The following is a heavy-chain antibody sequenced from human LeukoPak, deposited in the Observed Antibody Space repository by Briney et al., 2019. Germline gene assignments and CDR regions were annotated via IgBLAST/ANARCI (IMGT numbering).Heavy chain of an antibody. J-gene: IGHJ6*03. CDR3: ARGKGLSGSYSPGNYYMDV. V-gene: IGHV3-7*01. CDR1: GFTFSSYW. D-gene: IGHD3-10*01. CDR2: IKQDGSEK. Sequence: GGSLRLSCAASGFTFSSYWMSWVRQAPGKGLEWVANIKQDGSEKYYVDSVKGRFTISRDNAKNSLYLQMNSLRAEDTAVYYCARGKGLSGSYSPGNYYMDVWGKGTTVTVSS.